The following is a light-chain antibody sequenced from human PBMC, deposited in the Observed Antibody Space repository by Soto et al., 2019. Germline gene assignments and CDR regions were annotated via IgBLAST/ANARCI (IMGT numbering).Light chain of an antibody. V-gene: IGKV1-33*01. Sequence: DIQMTQSPSSLSASVGDRVTITCQASRDIGKFLNWYQEKPGKPPKLLIYDASNRQTGLPSMFSGSGSGTDFTFTISSLQPEDFATYYCQQYDSLPPTFGHGTRLEIK. CDR3: QQYDSLPPT. CDR2: DAS. J-gene: IGKJ5*01. CDR1: RDIGKF.